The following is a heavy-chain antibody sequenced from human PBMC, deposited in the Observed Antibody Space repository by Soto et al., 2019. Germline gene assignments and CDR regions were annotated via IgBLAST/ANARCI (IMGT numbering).Heavy chain of an antibody. CDR2: VYYSGTT. D-gene: IGHD4-17*01. V-gene: IGHV4-61*01. Sequence: TSETLSLTCSFSGGSVSDKTYYWSWIRQPPGKRLEWIGYVYYSGTTNYNPSLKSRVTISVDLSKNRFSLRLSSVTTADTALYYCARTTAVPNTLRSRYFFDYWGQGTLVTVSS. CDR1: GGSVSDKTYY. J-gene: IGHJ4*02. CDR3: ARTTAVPNTLRSRYFFDY.